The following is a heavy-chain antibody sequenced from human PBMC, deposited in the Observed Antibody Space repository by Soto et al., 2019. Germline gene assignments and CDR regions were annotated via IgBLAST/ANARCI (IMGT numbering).Heavy chain of an antibody. J-gene: IGHJ4*02. V-gene: IGHV3-7*01. CDR1: GFTFSNYW. CDR2: INQDGSEK. Sequence: EVQLVESGGGLVQPGGSLRLSCEASGFTFSNYWMSWVRQAPEKGLEWVANINQDGSEKYFVGSVNGRFTISRDNAKNSLFLQVNSLRAEDTAVYYCAREKRANGYFDYWGQGTLVTVSS. CDR3: AREKRANGYFDY. D-gene: IGHD6-25*01.